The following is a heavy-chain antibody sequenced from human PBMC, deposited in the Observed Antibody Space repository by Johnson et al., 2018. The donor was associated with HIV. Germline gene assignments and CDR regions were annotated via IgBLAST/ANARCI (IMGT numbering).Heavy chain of an antibody. CDR1: GFIFSSYG. Sequence: QVQLVESGGGVVQPGRSLRLSCAASGFIFSSYGMHWVRQAPGKGLEWVAVIWYDGSNKYYVDSVKGRFTISRDNAKNSLYLQMNSLRAEDTAVYYCARSLAAAGLYDAFDIWGQGTMVTVSS. J-gene: IGHJ3*02. D-gene: IGHD6-13*01. CDR3: ARSLAAAGLYDAFDI. V-gene: IGHV3-33*03. CDR2: IWYDGSNK.